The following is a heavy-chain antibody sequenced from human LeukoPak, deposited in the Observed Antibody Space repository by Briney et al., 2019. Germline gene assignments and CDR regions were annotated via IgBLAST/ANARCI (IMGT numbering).Heavy chain of an antibody. CDR1: GYTFTGYY. J-gene: IGHJ6*02. CDR2: INPNSGGT. V-gene: IGHV1-2*02. Sequence: GASVKVSCKASGYTFTGYYMHWVRQAPGQGLEWMGWINPNSGGTNYAQKFQGRVTMTRDTSIRTAYMELSRLRSDDTAVYYCAREAGYYYYGMDVWGQGTTVTVSS. CDR3: AREAGYYYYGMDV.